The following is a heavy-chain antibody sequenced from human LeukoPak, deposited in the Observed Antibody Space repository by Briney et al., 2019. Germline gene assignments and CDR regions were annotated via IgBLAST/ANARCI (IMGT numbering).Heavy chain of an antibody. V-gene: IGHV4-34*01. CDR2: INHSGST. CDR3: ARADVRRRVYGMDV. D-gene: IGHD5-24*01. Sequence: SETLSLTCAVYGGSFSGYYWSWIRQPPGKGLEWIGEINHSGSTNYNPSLKSRVTISVDTSKNQFSLKLSSVTAADTAVYYCARADVRRRVYGMDVWGQGTTVTVSS. J-gene: IGHJ6*02. CDR1: GGSFSGYY.